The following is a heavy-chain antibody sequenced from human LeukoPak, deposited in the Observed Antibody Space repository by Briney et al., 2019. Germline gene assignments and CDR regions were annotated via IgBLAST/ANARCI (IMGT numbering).Heavy chain of an antibody. D-gene: IGHD5-24*01. V-gene: IGHV1-46*01. CDR1: GYTFTSYY. CDR2: INLNSGST. Sequence: ASVKVSCKASGYTFTSYYMQWGRQAPGQGLEWMGIINLNSGSTNYAQKFQGRVTMTRDTSTSTVYMELSSLRSEDTAVYYCARGMATAFYDYWGQGTLVTVSS. J-gene: IGHJ4*02. CDR3: ARGMATAFYDY.